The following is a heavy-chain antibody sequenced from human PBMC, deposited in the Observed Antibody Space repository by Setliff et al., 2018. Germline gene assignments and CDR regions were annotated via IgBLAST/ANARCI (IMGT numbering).Heavy chain of an antibody. Sequence: GGSLRLSCAASGFTFSSSSMTWVRQAPGKGLEWVSAINSGGSSTYYADSVKGRFTISRDNARNTLYLQMNSLRPEDTALYYCTTDRNYYDSSGYYIYNHYYMDVWGKGTTVTVSS. J-gene: IGHJ6*03. V-gene: IGHV3-23*01. CDR2: INSGGSST. CDR3: TTDRNYYDSSGYYIYNHYYMDV. CDR1: GFTFSSSS. D-gene: IGHD3-22*01.